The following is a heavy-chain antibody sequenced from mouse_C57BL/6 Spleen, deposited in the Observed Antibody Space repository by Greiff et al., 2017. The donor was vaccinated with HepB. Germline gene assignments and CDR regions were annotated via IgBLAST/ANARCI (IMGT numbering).Heavy chain of an antibody. J-gene: IGHJ3*01. V-gene: IGHV1-81*01. CDR1: GYTFTSYG. D-gene: IGHD1-1*01. Sequence: VQLQQSGAELARPGASVKLSCKASGYTFTSYGISWVKQRTGQGLEWIGEIYPRSGNTYYNEKFKGKATLTADKSSSTAYMELRSLTSADSAVYFCARCGSSSAWFAYWGQGTLVTVSA. CDR2: IYPRSGNT. CDR3: ARCGSSSAWFAY.